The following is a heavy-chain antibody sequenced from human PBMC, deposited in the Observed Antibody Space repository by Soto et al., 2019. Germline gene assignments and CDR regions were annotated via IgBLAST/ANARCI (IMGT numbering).Heavy chain of an antibody. Sequence: QVLLVQSGAEVKKPGASVKVSCKASGYTFTGHYIHWVRQTPEQGPEWMGEIGPESGATRYAQRFQGRVTMTRDMSITTVYMELNNLSPDDTAVYYCGRGRSGQIVVFYWGQGTPVTVSS. CDR1: GYTFTGHY. J-gene: IGHJ4*02. CDR3: GRGRSGQIVVFY. D-gene: IGHD1-26*01. V-gene: IGHV1-2*02. CDR2: IGPESGAT.